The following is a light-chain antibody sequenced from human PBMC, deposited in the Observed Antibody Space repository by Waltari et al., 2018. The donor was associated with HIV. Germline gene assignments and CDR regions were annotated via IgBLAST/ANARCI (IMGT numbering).Light chain of an antibody. CDR3: MQLKRPYS. J-gene: IGKJ2*03. CDR2: KVS. Sequence: DSVMTRSRLSLPVTLGQPASIPCRSCQSLVYSDGNTYLNWFQQRPGQSPRRLIYKVSDPDSADTDRFTGSDARTNFTLKQWYVGTEHGEFSSCMQLKRPYSFDRGTTLTVK. CDR1: QSLVYSDGNTY. V-gene: IGKV2-30*01.